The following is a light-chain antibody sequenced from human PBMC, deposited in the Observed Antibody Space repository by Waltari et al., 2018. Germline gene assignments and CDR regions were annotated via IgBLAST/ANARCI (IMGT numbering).Light chain of an antibody. J-gene: IGKJ4*01. CDR2: DVS. CDR1: QSLLESDGKTY. V-gene: IGKV2-29*02. CDR3: MQGIHLPLT. Sequence: ETVMTQTPVSLSVTPGQPASMYCKSSQSLLESDGKTYLHWYLQKPGQSPQLLIYDVSSRFSGVPDRFSGSGSGTDFTLRISRVEAEDVGVYYCMQGIHLPLTFGGGTKVEMK.